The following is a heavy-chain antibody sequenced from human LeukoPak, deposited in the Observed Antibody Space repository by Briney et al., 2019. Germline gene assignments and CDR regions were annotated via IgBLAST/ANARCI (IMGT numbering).Heavy chain of an antibody. CDR1: GFTVSSNY. J-gene: IGHJ4*02. D-gene: IGHD3-22*01. V-gene: IGHV3-7*01. CDR3: ARDSSAFY. CDR2: IKQDGSEK. Sequence: GGSLRLSCAASGFTVSSNYMSWVRQAPGKGLEWVANIKQDGSEKYYVDSVKGRFTISRDNAKNSVYLQMNSLRAEDTAVYYCARDSSAFYWGQGTLVTVSS.